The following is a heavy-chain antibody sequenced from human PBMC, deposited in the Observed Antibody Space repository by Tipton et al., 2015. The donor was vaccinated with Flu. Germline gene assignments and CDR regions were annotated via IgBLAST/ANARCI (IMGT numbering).Heavy chain of an antibody. V-gene: IGHV4-59*07. Sequence: TLSLTCTVSGVSISSYYWSWVRQSPGKGLEWIGYIDKSGNTNYNPSLKSRVTIVLDTSKNQFSLKLTSVTAADTAVYYCARHSMVRGTIGPWGQGTLVTVSS. D-gene: IGHD3-10*01. CDR3: ARHSMVRGTIGP. CDR2: IDKSGNT. J-gene: IGHJ5*02. CDR1: GVSISSYY.